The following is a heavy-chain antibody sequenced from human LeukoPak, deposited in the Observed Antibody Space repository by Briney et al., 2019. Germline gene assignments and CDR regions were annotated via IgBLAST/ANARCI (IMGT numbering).Heavy chain of an antibody. CDR3: AKDYYDSRCGPDY. Sequence: PGGSLRLSCAASGFTVSSNYMSWVRQAPGKGLEWVSVIYSGGSTYYADSVKGRFTISRDNSKNTLYLQMNSLRAEDTAVYYCAKDYYDSRCGPDYWGQGTLVTVSS. CDR2: IYSGGST. J-gene: IGHJ4*02. CDR1: GFTVSSNY. V-gene: IGHV3-53*05. D-gene: IGHD3-3*01.